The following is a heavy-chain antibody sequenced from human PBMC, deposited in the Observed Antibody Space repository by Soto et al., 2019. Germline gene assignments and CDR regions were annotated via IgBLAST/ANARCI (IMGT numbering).Heavy chain of an antibody. J-gene: IGHJ4*02. CDR2: ISSNGDTT. CDR3: ARLPKGSVVTA. CDR1: GFRFSDHS. D-gene: IGHD2-21*02. V-gene: IGHV3-48*02. Sequence: VESGGGLVYPGGSLRLSCVASGFRFSDHSMNWVRQAPGKGLQWISYISSNGDTTYYADSVKGRSTVSRDNAKNALFLQMNSLRDDDTATYYCARLPKGSVVTAWGQGARVTVSS.